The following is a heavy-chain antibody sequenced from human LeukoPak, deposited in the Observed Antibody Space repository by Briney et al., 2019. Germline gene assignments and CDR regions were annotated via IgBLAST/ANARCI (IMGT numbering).Heavy chain of an antibody. CDR3: ARHGIASVGTLGSFHY. J-gene: IGHJ4*02. Sequence: SETLSLTCTVSGGSISSDNNYWGWIRQPPGKGLEWIGSIHYSGSTYYNPSLKSRVTISVDTSKNHFSLILSSVTAADTAVYYCARHGIASVGTLGSFHYWGQGTLVTVSS. V-gene: IGHV4-39*01. CDR1: GGSISSDNNY. CDR2: IHYSGST. D-gene: IGHD6-13*01.